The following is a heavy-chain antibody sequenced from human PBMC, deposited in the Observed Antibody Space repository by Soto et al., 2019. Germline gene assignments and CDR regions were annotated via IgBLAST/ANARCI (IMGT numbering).Heavy chain of an antibody. CDR1: GDSITRGAYF. Sequence: QVQLQESGPGLVKPSQTLSLTCSVSGDSITRGAYFWSWIRQHTGKGLEWIGYIHYSGDTHYNPSLKSRVVMSVDTSKNKLSLNLRSLTAADTAIYYCARGTNYDFLSGRNRFDPWGQGTLVTVSS. CDR2: IHYSGDT. D-gene: IGHD3-3*01. J-gene: IGHJ5*02. CDR3: ARGTNYDFLSGRNRFDP. V-gene: IGHV4-31*03.